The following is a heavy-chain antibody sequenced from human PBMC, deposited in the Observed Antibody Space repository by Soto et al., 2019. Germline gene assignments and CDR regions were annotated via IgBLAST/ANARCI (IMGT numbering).Heavy chain of an antibody. CDR1: GFTFSDQY. CDR2: TRNKANGYST. J-gene: IGHJ4*02. CDR3: VRALPYVGFDS. V-gene: IGHV3-72*01. D-gene: IGHD3-16*01. Sequence: GGSLRLACAVSGFTFSDQYMDWIRQIPGRGLEWIVRTRNKANGYSTEYAASVIGRFTVSRDDSRSSLNLQMDSLRVEDTAVYYCVRALPYVGFDSSGQGLMGTVSS.